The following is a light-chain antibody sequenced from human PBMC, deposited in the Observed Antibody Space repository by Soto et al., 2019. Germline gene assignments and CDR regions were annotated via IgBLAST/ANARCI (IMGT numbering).Light chain of an antibody. CDR3: SSYTSSSLHV. CDR1: SSDVGGYNY. J-gene: IGLJ1*01. Sequence: QSVLTQPASVSGSPGQSITISCTGTSSDVGGYNYVSWYQQHPGKAPKLMIYDVSNRPSGVSNRFSGSKSGNTASLTISGLQAEHEAAYYCSSYTSSSLHVFGTGTKVTV. V-gene: IGLV2-14*03. CDR2: DVS.